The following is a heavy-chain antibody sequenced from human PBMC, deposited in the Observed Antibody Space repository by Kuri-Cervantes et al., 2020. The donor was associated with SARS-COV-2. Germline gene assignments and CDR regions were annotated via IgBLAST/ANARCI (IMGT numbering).Heavy chain of an antibody. D-gene: IGHD1-14*01. CDR3: AREGRNIDYYYGMDV. V-gene: IGHV1-46*01. CDR1: GYTFTSYA. J-gene: IGHJ6*02. CDR2: INPSGGST. Sequence: SVKVSCKASGYTFTSYAMNWVRQAPGQGIEWMGIINPSGGSTSYAQKFQGRVTMTRDTSTSTVYMELSSLRSEDTAVYYCAREGRNIDYYYGMDVWGQGTTVTVSS.